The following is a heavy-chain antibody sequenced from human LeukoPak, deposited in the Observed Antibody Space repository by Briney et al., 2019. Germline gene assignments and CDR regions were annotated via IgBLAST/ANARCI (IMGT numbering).Heavy chain of an antibody. CDR1: GGSLSSSSYY. D-gene: IGHD6-19*01. CDR3: ARPYSSGWYKGPFDY. J-gene: IGHJ4*02. CDR2: IYYSGST. V-gene: IGHV4-39*01. Sequence: PSETLSLTCTVSGGSLSSSSYYWGWIRQPPGKGLEWIGSIYYSGSTYYNPSLKSRVTISVDTSKNQFSLKLSSVTAADTAVYYCARPYSSGWYKGPFDYWGQGTLVTVSS.